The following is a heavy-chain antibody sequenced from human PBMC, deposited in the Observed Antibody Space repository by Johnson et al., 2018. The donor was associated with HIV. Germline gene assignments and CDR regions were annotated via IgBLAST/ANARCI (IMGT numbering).Heavy chain of an antibody. Sequence: VQLVESGGDLVQPGKSLRLSCAASGFTFDDYAMHWVRQAPGKGLEWVSAISASGRDIYYGDSVKGRFTISRDNSKNTLYLQMNSLRAEDTAVYYCAREGIAVGRGRGAFDIWGQGTMVTVSS. J-gene: IGHJ3*02. CDR1: GFTFDDYA. D-gene: IGHD6-19*01. V-gene: IGHV3-23*04. CDR3: AREGIAVGRGRGAFDI. CDR2: ISASGRDI.